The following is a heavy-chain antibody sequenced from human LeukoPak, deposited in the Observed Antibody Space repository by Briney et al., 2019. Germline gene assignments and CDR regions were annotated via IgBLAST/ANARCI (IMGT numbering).Heavy chain of an antibody. CDR1: GDSFTSVTDY. CDR2: GDYSGGT. V-gene: IGHV4-39*07. J-gene: IGHJ5*02. Sequence: SETLSLTCTVSGDSFTSVTDYWAWIRQPPGKGLEWIARGDYSGGTYYNPSLESRVAMSADMSKNQISLQLTSVTGADTAVYYCARGKNCSSTSCYTSDWFDPWGQGTLVTVSS. CDR3: ARGKNCSSTSCYTSDWFDP. D-gene: IGHD2-2*02.